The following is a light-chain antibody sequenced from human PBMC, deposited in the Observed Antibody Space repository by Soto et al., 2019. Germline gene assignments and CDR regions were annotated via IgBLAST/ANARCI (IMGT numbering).Light chain of an antibody. CDR1: SSDVGSYNL. CDR2: EGS. V-gene: IGLV2-23*01. Sequence: QSALTQPASVSGSPGQSIIISCTGTSSDVGSYNLVSWYQQHPGKAPKLMIYEGSKRPSGISNRFSGSKSGNTASLTISGLQAEDEAYYYCCSYAGSSTWVFGGGTKLTVL. J-gene: IGLJ3*02. CDR3: CSYAGSSTWV.